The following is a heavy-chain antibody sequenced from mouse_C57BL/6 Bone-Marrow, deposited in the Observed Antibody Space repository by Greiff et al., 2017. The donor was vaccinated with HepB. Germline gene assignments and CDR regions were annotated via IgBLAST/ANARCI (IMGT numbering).Heavy chain of an antibody. CDR2: IDPNSGGT. Sequence: QVQLQQPGAELVKPGASVKLSCKASGYTFTSYWMHWVKQRPGRGLEWMGRIDPNSGGTKDNEKFKSKATLTVNTPSCTSYMQLSSLTSEDSAVYYCSTSTGSPWFAYWGQGTLVTVSA. CDR1: GYTFTSYW. V-gene: IGHV1-72*01. D-gene: IGHD1-1*01. J-gene: IGHJ3*01. CDR3: STSTGSPWFAY.